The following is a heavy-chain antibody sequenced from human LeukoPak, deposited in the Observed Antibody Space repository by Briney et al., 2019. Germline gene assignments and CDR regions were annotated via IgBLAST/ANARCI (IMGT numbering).Heavy chain of an antibody. CDR3: AKGRRDGSGSLLNDL. CDR1: GFTFSSYA. CDR2: ISSGGDSI. V-gene: IGHV3-23*01. Sequence: GGSLRLSCAASGFTFSSYAMSWVRQAPGKGLEWASAISSGGDSIYYADSVKGRFTLSRDNSKNTLSLQMNSLRVEDTAVYYCAKGRRDGSGSLLNDLWGRGTLVSVSS. D-gene: IGHD3-10*01. J-gene: IGHJ2*01.